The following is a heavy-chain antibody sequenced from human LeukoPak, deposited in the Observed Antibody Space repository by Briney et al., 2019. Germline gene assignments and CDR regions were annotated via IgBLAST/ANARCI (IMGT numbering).Heavy chain of an antibody. D-gene: IGHD6-13*01. CDR1: GGSISSGGYY. CDR2: IYYSGST. Sequence: SQTLSPTCTVSGGSISSGGYYWSWIRQHPGKGLEWIGYIYYSGSTYYNPSLKSRVTISVDTSKNQFSLKLSSVTAADTAVYYCARGRPTPGVYEPESWFDPWGQGTLVTVSS. J-gene: IGHJ5*02. CDR3: ARGRPTPGVYEPESWFDP. V-gene: IGHV4-31*03.